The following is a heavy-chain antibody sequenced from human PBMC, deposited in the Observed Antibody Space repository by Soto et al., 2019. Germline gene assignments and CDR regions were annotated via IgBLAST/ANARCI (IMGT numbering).Heavy chain of an antibody. J-gene: IGHJ6*02. V-gene: IGHV1-69*13. CDR3: ARDRRAIVGATTSYYYYGMDV. CDR2: IIPIFGTA. Sequence: SVKVSCKASGGTFSSYAISWVRQAPGQGLEWMGGIIPIFGTANYAQKFQGRVTITADESTSTAYMELSSLRSEDTAVYYCARDRRAIVGATTSYYYYGMDVWGQGTTVTVSS. D-gene: IGHD1-26*01. CDR1: GGTFSSYA.